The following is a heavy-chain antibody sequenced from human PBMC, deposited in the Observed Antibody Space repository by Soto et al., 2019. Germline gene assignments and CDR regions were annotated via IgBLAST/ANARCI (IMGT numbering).Heavy chain of an antibody. Sequence: RRLSCAASGFTFSSYAMSWVRQAPGKGLEWVSAISGSGGSTYYADSVKGRFTISRDNSKNTLYLQMNSLRAEDTAVYYCAKDQTLYYYDSSGYYYWGQGTLVTV. V-gene: IGHV3-23*01. CDR3: AKDQTLYYYDSSGYYY. J-gene: IGHJ4*02. CDR1: GFTFSSYA. D-gene: IGHD3-22*01. CDR2: ISGSGGST.